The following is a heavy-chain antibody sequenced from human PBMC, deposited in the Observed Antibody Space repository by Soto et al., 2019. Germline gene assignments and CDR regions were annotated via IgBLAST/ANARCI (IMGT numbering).Heavy chain of an antibody. CDR2: VNPSSGSI. CDR3: ARIYEVGTAARGAFDI. J-gene: IGHJ3*02. V-gene: IGHV1-46*01. CDR1: GYTFTSYY. D-gene: IGHD5-12*01. Sequence: QVQVVQSGAEVKKPGASVKVSCTTSGYTFTSYYMHWVRQAPGQGLEWMGLVNPSSGSIRYAQKFQGRVTMTRETSTNTVYMDLGSLSSEDTAVYYCARIYEVGTAARGAFDIWGQGTVVTVSS.